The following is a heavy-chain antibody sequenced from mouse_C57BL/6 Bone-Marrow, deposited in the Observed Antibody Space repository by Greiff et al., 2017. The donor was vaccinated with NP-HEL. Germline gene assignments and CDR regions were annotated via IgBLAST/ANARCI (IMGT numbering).Heavy chain of an antibody. J-gene: IGHJ3*01. CDR3: TDWGFAY. CDR1: GFNIKDDY. CDR2: IDPENGDT. Sequence: EVKLQQSGAELVRPGASVKLSCTASGFNIKDDYMHWVKQRPEQGLEWIGWIDPENGDTEYASKFQGKATITADTSSNTAYLQLSSLTSEDTAVYYCTDWGFAYWGQGTLVTVSA. D-gene: IGHD4-1*01. V-gene: IGHV14-4*01.